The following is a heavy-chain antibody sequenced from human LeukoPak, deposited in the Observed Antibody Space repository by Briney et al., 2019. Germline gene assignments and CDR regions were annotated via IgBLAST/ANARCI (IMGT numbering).Heavy chain of an antibody. D-gene: IGHD2-21*02. CDR1: GFTFSSYE. V-gene: IGHV3-48*03. CDR3: ARIQGDSVSI. J-gene: IGHJ4*02. CDR2: ISSSGSPI. Sequence: GGSLRLSCAASGFTFSSYEMNWVRQAPGKGLEWVSYISSSGSPIYHADSVKGRFTISRDNAKNSLYLQMNSLRAEDTAVYYCARIQGDSVSIWGQGTLVTVSS.